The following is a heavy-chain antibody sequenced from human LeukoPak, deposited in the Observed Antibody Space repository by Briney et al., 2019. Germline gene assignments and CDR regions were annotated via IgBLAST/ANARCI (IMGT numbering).Heavy chain of an antibody. Sequence: SETLSLTCAVYGGSFSGYYWSWIRQPPGKGLEWIGGINHSGSTNYNPSLKSRVTISVDTSKNQFSLKLSSVTAADTAVYYCARHWIAVAGIAWFDPWGQGTLVTVSS. J-gene: IGHJ5*02. CDR2: INHSGST. D-gene: IGHD6-19*01. CDR3: ARHWIAVAGIAWFDP. CDR1: GGSFSGYY. V-gene: IGHV4-34*01.